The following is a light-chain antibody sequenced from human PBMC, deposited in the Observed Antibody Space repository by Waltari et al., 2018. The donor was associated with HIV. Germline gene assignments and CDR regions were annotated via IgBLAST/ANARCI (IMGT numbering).Light chain of an antibody. V-gene: IGLV1-44*01. CDR3: ATWYDSLNCLV. Sequence: QSVLTQPPSAYGAPGQSITISCSGSTSNIGTNTVNWYQQVPGSAPTVLFYTDNHRFTTLPYLFSAPKSGTSASLSINGLQSEYEASYFCATWYDSLNCLVFGTGTWVTVL. J-gene: IGLJ1*01. CDR1: TSNIGTNT. CDR2: TDN.